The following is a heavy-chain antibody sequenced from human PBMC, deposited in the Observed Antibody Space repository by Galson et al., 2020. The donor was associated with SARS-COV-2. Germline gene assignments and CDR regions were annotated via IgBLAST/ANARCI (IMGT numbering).Heavy chain of an antibody. CDR1: GFTFKTYG. V-gene: IGHV3-30*18. CDR2: ISYDGSNI. CDR3: AKDTAKYYYGAGSSLNYFDY. D-gene: IGHD3-10*01. Sequence: GESLKISCAASGFTFKTYGMHWVRQAPGKGLEWVALISYDGSNIDYADSVKDRFTISRDNSENTLYLQMNSLRAEDAAVYYCAKDTAKYYYGAGSSLNYFDYWGQGTLVTVSS. J-gene: IGHJ4*02.